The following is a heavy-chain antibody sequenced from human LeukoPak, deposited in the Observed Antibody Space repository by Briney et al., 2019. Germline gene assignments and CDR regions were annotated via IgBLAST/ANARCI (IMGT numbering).Heavy chain of an antibody. J-gene: IGHJ4*02. Sequence: ASVKVSCKASGYTFTSYYMHWVRQAPGQGLEWMGIINPSGGSTNYAQKFQGRVTITRNTSISTAYMELSSLRSEDTAVYYCATRIGGLPDYWGQGTLVTVSS. CDR1: GYTFTSYY. V-gene: IGHV1-46*01. CDR2: INPSGGST. D-gene: IGHD3-10*01. CDR3: ATRIGGLPDY.